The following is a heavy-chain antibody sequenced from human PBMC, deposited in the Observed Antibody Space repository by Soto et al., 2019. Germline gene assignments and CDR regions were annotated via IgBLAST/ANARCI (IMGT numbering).Heavy chain of an antibody. Sequence: EVQLVEAGGGLVQPGGSLRLACAASGFTFSSYWMSWVRQAPGKGLEWVANMKQDGSEKYYVDSVKGRFTISRDNAKNSLYLQMNSLRAEGTAVYYCAGGSDVVVGDATKLFGSWGQGTLVNVSS. D-gene: IGHD2-15*01. V-gene: IGHV3-7*01. CDR2: MKQDGSEK. CDR1: GFTFSSYW. J-gene: IGHJ4*02. CDR3: AGGSDVVVGDATKLFGS.